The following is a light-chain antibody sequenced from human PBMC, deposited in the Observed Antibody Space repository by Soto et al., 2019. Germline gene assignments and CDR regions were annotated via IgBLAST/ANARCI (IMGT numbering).Light chain of an antibody. CDR2: KAP. Sequence: DIQMTQSPSTPSASVGARVTITSRASQSISSWLAWYQQRPGKAPKLLIYKAPSLESGVPSRFSGSGSGTEFTLTITSLEPDDFATYYCQQYNSYSLYSCGQGPKLEIK. CDR3: QQYNSYSLYS. V-gene: IGKV1-5*03. CDR1: QSISSW. J-gene: IGKJ2*01.